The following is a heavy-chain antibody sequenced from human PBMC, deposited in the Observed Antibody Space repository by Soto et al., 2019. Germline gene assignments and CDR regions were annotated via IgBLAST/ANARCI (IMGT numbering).Heavy chain of an antibody. CDR3: ATAGTLRFLEWFPPY. CDR1: VYTLTELS. D-gene: IGHD3-3*01. V-gene: IGHV1-24*01. Sequence: ASVKVSCKVSVYTLTELSMHWLRQAPGKGLEWMGGFDPEDSETIYAQKFQGRVTMTEDTSTDRAYMELSSLRSEDTAVYYCATAGTLRFLEWFPPYWGQGTLVTVSS. J-gene: IGHJ4*02. CDR2: FDPEDSET.